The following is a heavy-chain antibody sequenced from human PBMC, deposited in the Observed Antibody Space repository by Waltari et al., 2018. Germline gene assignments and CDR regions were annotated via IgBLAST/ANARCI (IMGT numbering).Heavy chain of an antibody. Sequence: QLHLVQSGAEVRKPEASVRVSCKTSGYTFHDHYVTWVRQAPGKGLEWMGGINPKSGSTNPAQKYQGRVTRTTDTSTNTVYMELRRLTSDDTAVYYCARDLFPNFWSGYGFDFWGQGTKVTVSS. V-gene: IGHV1-2*02. CDR1: GYTFHDHY. CDR2: INPKSGST. D-gene: IGHD3-3*01. CDR3: ARDLFPNFWSGYGFDF. J-gene: IGHJ3*01.